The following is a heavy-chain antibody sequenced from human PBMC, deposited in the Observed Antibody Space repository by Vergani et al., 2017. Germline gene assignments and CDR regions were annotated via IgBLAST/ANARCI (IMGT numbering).Heavy chain of an antibody. J-gene: IGHJ4*02. CDR1: GYTFTDYD. D-gene: IGHD1-1*01. CDR2: MNPKTGNT. CDR3: ARGRPVADDV. Sequence: QVQLVQSGAEVKKPGASVKVSCRTSGYTFTDYDINWVRQSTGQGLECVGWMNPKTGNTVYAQKLQGRVSLTRDTSINTAYMELSSLTSDDTAVYFCARGRPVADDVWGQGTLVTVSS. V-gene: IGHV1-8*03.